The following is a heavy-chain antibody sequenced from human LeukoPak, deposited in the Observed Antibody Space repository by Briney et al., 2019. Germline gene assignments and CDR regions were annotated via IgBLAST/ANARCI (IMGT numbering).Heavy chain of an antibody. CDR1: GYTFTSYG. V-gene: IGHV1-18*01. J-gene: IGHJ3*02. Sequence: ASVKVSCKASGYTFTSYGISWVRQAPGQGLEWMGWISAYNGNTNYAQKFQGRVTITADESTSTAYMELSSLRSEDTAVYYCARGRVTTILPLAFDIWGQGTMVTVSS. CDR3: ARGRVTTILPLAFDI. CDR2: ISAYNGNT. D-gene: IGHD3-22*01.